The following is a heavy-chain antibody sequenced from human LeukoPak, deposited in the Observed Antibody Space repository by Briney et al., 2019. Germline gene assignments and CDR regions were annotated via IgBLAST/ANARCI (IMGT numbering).Heavy chain of an antibody. Sequence: KSSQTLSLTCTVSGGSISSYSWSWVRQPAGKGLEWLGLFYASGIANYNSSLKTRVTISADTSKNQFSLNLRSVTAADTAIYYCATTLEYGCFDPWGQGALVTVSS. D-gene: IGHD2-2*01. CDR2: FYASGIA. J-gene: IGHJ5*02. CDR3: ATTLEYGCFDP. V-gene: IGHV4-4*07. CDR1: GGSISSYS.